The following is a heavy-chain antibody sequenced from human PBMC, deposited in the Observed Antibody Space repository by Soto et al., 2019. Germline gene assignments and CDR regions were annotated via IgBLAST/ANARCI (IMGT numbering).Heavy chain of an antibody. CDR2: IYYSGST. V-gene: IGHV4-31*03. CDR1: GGSISSGGYY. Sequence: SETLSLTCTVSGGSISSGGYYWSWIRQHPGKGLEWIGYIYYSGSTYYNPSLKSRVTISVDTSKNQFSLKLSSVTAADTAVYYCAREDIVATINSYYYYGMDVWGQGTTVTVSS. J-gene: IGHJ6*02. CDR3: AREDIVATINSYYYYGMDV. D-gene: IGHD5-12*01.